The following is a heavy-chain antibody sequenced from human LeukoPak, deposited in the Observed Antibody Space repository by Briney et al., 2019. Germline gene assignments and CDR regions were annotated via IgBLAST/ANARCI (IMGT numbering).Heavy chain of an antibody. D-gene: IGHD2-2*01. J-gene: IGHJ3*02. Sequence: ASVKVSCTASGYTFTSYGSSWVRQAPGQGLEWMGWISAYNGNTNYAQKLQGRVTMTTDTSTSTAYMELRSLRSDDTAVYYCARDLDIVVVPAAMEDDAFDIWGQGTMVTVSS. CDR3: ARDLDIVVVPAAMEDDAFDI. V-gene: IGHV1-18*04. CDR1: GYTFTSYG. CDR2: ISAYNGNT.